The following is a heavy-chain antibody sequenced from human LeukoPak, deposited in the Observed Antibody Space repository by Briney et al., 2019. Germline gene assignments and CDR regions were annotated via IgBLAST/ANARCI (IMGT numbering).Heavy chain of an antibody. Sequence: PGGSLRLSCEASGFTFSSYWMSWVRQAPGKGLEWVAHIKEDESDEHYVDSVRGRFTASRDNAKNSVNLQMNSLRVEDTAVYYCARWRGRQSEFDYWGQGTLVTVSS. J-gene: IGHJ4*02. D-gene: IGHD1-1*01. CDR3: ARWRGRQSEFDY. CDR1: GFTFSSYW. CDR2: IKEDESDE. V-gene: IGHV3-7*01.